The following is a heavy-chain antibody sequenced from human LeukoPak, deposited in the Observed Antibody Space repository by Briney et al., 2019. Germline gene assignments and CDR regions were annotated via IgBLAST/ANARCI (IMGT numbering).Heavy chain of an antibody. V-gene: IGHV3-21*01. CDR2: ITSSRTYI. D-gene: IGHD3-16*02. CDR3: ARDPSYRGADAFDI. CDR1: GFTFSSYE. Sequence: GGSLRLSCAASGFTFSSYEMNWVRQAPGKGLEWVSYITSSRTYIYYADSVKGRFTISRDNAKKSLYLQMNSLRAEDTAVYYCARDPSYRGADAFDIWGQGTMVTVSS. J-gene: IGHJ3*02.